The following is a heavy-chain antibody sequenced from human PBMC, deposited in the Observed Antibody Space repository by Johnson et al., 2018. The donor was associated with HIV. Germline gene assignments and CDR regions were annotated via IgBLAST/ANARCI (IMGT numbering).Heavy chain of an antibody. CDR3: AKKQAAAGTGGGAFDI. D-gene: IGHD6-13*01. CDR1: GFTFSTYG. V-gene: IGHV3-33*06. J-gene: IGHJ3*02. Sequence: QVQLVESGGGVVQPGRSLRLSCAASGFTFSTYGMHWVRQAPGKGLEWVAVMWYDGSNKYYADSVKGRFTISRDNSKNTLYLQMNSLRTEDTAVYYCAKKQAAAGTGGGAFDIWGQGTMVTVSS. CDR2: MWYDGSNK.